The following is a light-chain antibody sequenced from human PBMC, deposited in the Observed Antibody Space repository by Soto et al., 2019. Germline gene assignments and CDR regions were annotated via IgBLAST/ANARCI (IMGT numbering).Light chain of an antibody. CDR1: QSVSSSY. CDR3: QQYGSSGT. V-gene: IGKV3-20*01. CDR2: GAS. J-gene: IGKJ1*01. Sequence: EIVLTQSPGTLSLSPGDIATLSCRASQSVSSSYLAWYQQKPGQAPRILIYGASSRATGIPDRFSGSGSGTDFTLTISRLEPEYFAVYYCQQYGSSGTLGQGTKVDIK.